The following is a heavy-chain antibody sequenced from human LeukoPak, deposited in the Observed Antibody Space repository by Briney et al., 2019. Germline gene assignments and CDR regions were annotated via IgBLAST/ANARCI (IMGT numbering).Heavy chain of an antibody. D-gene: IGHD1-14*01. CDR3: ARDPIAGAPDYLDF. J-gene: IGHJ4*02. V-gene: IGHV3-23*01. Sequence: GGSLRLSCAASGFTFSSYAMSWVRQAPGKGLEWVSAISGSGGSTYYADSVKGRFTISRDSSKNTLYLQMNSLGTDDMGIYYCARDPIAGAPDYLDFWGQGTLVTVSS. CDR1: GFTFSSYA. CDR2: ISGSGGST.